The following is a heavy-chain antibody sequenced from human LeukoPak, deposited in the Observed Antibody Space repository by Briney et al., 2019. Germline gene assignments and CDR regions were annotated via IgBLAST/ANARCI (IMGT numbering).Heavy chain of an antibody. D-gene: IGHD3-10*01. V-gene: IGHV1-18*03. Sequence: ASVKVSCKASGYTFTSYGISWVRQAPGQGLEWMGWISTYNGNTNYAQKLQGRVTMTTDTSTSTAYMELRSLRSDDMAVYYCASDLHRVVVRGVPHYYYYMDVWGKGTTVTISS. CDR1: GYTFTSYG. CDR2: ISTYNGNT. CDR3: ASDLHRVVVRGVPHYYYYMDV. J-gene: IGHJ6*03.